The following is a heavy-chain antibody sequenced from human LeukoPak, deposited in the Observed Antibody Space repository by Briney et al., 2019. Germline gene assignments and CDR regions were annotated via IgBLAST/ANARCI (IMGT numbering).Heavy chain of an antibody. V-gene: IGHV3-21*01. Sequence: PGGSLRLSCAASGFTFSSYSMNWVRQAPGKGLEWVSSIISSSTYIYYADSVKGRFTISRDNAKNSLYLQMNSLRAEDTAVYHCARAYGDYTSLDYWGQGTLVTVSS. J-gene: IGHJ4*02. CDR3: ARAYGDYTSLDY. CDR2: IISSSTYI. D-gene: IGHD4-17*01. CDR1: GFTFSSYS.